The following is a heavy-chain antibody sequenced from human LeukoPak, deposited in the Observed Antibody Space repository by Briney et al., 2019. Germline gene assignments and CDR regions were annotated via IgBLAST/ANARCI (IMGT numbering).Heavy chain of an antibody. J-gene: IGHJ4*02. CDR2: IIPIFGTA. D-gene: IGHD3-9*01. Sequence: ASVKVSCKASGGTFSSYAISWVRQAPGQGLEWMGGIIPIFGTANYAQKFQGRVTITTDESTSTAYMELSSLRSEDTAVYYCARVDDILTGYFLGYWGQGTPVTVSS. CDR3: ARVDDILTGYFLGY. V-gene: IGHV1-69*05. CDR1: GGTFSSYA.